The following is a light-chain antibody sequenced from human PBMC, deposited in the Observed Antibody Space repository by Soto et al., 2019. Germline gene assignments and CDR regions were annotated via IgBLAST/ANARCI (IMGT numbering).Light chain of an antibody. CDR1: QSVSSSY. Sequence: EIVFTQSPGTLSLSPGERATLSCRASQSVSSSYLAWYQQKPGQAPRLLIYGASSRATGIPDRFSGSGSGTDFTLTINRLEPEDFAAYYCQQYGSSPLTFGGGTKVDIK. J-gene: IGKJ4*01. V-gene: IGKV3-20*01. CDR3: QQYGSSPLT. CDR2: GAS.